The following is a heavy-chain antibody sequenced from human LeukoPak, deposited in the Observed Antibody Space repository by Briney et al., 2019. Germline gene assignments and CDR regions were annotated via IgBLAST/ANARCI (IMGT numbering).Heavy chain of an antibody. V-gene: IGHV3-21*01. Sequence: PGGSLRLSCAASGFTFSSYSMNWVRQAPGKGLEWVSSISSSSSYIYYADSVKGRFTISRDNAKNSLYLQMNSLGAEDTAVYYCARPLSIAVAGRTFYDAFDIWGQGAMVTVSS. D-gene: IGHD6-19*01. J-gene: IGHJ3*02. CDR2: ISSSSSYI. CDR1: GFTFSSYS. CDR3: ARPLSIAVAGRTFYDAFDI.